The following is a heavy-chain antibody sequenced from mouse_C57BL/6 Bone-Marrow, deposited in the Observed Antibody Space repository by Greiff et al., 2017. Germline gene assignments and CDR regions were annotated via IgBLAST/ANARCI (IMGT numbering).Heavy chain of an antibody. CDR2: IDPENGDT. CDR3: TSFITPAELNFDY. D-gene: IGHD1-1*01. CDR1: GFNIKDDY. J-gene: IGHJ2*01. Sequence: EVQLQQSGAELVRPGASVKLSCTASGFNIKDDYMHWVKQRPEQGLEWIGWIDPENGDTEYASKFQGKATITADTSSNTAYLQLSSLTSEDTAVYYCTSFITPAELNFDYWGQGTTLTVSS. V-gene: IGHV14-4*01.